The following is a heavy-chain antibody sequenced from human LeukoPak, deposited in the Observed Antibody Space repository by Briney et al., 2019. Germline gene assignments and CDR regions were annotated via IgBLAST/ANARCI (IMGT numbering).Heavy chain of an antibody. CDR1: GGSISSSNW. CDR2: IYHSGST. CDR3: ARHTYTVSYTRGWYYFDY. V-gene: IGHV4-4*02. J-gene: IGHJ4*02. D-gene: IGHD6-19*01. Sequence: SGTLSLTCAVSGGSISSSNWWSWVRQPPGKGLEWIGEIYHSGSTNYNPSLKSRVTISVDKSKNQFSLKLSSVTAADTAVYYCARHTYTVSYTRGWYYFDYWGQGTLVTVSS.